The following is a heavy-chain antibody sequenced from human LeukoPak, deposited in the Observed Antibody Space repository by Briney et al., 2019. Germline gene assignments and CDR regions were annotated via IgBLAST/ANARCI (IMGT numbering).Heavy chain of an antibody. D-gene: IGHD6-25*01. CDR3: VRIAADHPKNYFHYGMDV. V-gene: IGHV4-39*01. J-gene: IGHJ6*02. CDR1: GGSISSSSDY. CDR2: IHYTGIT. Sequence: SETLSLTCTVSGGSISSSSDYWGWVPQPPGRGLEWIGRIHYTGITYSNPTLESRLTISVDTSKNQFSLKLSSVTAADTAVFYCVRIAADHPKNYFHYGMDVWGQGTTVTVSS.